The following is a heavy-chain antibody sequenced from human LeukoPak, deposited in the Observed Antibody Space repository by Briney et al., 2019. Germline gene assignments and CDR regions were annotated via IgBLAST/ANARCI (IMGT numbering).Heavy chain of an antibody. Sequence: GGSLRLSSAASVFTFSSYSTNCARQAPGKGLEWVSSISSSSSYIYYADSVKGRFTISRDNAKNSLYLQMNRLRAEDAAVYYCASEDSSGWYYFDYWGQGTLVTVSS. J-gene: IGHJ4*02. CDR1: VFTFSSYS. CDR3: ASEDSSGWYYFDY. D-gene: IGHD6-19*01. CDR2: ISSSSSYI. V-gene: IGHV3-21*01.